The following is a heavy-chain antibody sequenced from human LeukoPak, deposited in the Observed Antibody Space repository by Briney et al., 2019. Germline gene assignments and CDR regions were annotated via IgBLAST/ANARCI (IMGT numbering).Heavy chain of an antibody. CDR2: IACDGSRA. CDR1: GFTFCGYG. J-gene: IGHJ4*02. CDR3: TRYINGHFDY. Sequence: GGSLRLSCAGSGFTFCGYGMLWFRHTSGKGREWGAVIACDGSRALYAASVKGRFTISRDNSKNTMSVQMDDMRAEDTDVYYCTRYINGHFDYWGQGTLVTVSS. D-gene: IGHD2-8*01. V-gene: IGHV3-33*01.